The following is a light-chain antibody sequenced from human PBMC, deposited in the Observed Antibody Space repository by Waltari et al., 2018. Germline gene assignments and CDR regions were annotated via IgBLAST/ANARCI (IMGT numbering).Light chain of an antibody. Sequence: DIQMTQSPSSLSAAVGDRVTITCQTTQDVTTSLSWFQQKPGEAPQLLIYDASTLQSGVPSMFSGSGSGTSFSFTITSLQPEDSATYYCQHYHTLPYTFGRGTKLQIK. J-gene: IGKJ2*01. CDR2: DAS. CDR3: QHYHTLPYT. V-gene: IGKV1-33*01. CDR1: QDVTTS.